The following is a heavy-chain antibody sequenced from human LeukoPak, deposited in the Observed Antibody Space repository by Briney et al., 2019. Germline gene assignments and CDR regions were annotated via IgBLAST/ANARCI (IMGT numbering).Heavy chain of an antibody. CDR2: ISDGGGST. CDR1: GFTFSNFG. Sequence: GGSLRLSCAASGFTFSNFGMSWVRQAPGKGLEWVSTISDGGGSTYYAGSVKGRFTISRDNSKDTLYLQMNSLRAEDTAVYFCAKHLGLGLWDYFDYWGQGTLVTVSS. D-gene: IGHD4/OR15-4a*01. CDR3: AKHLGLGLWDYFDY. J-gene: IGHJ4*02. V-gene: IGHV3-23*01.